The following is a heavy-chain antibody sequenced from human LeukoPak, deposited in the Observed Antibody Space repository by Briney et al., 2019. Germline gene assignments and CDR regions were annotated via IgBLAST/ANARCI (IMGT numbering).Heavy chain of an antibody. CDR1: GFTFSNYG. D-gene: IGHD4-17*01. CDR2: ISYDGTNN. J-gene: IGHJ4*02. Sequence: GGSLRLSCAASGFTFSNYGMHWVRQAPGKGLEWVAVISYDGTNNYYADSVKGRFTISRDNSKNTLYLQMNSLKTDDTAVYYCANYGDYQYFDYWGQGTTVTVSS. V-gene: IGHV3-30*18. CDR3: ANYGDYQYFDY.